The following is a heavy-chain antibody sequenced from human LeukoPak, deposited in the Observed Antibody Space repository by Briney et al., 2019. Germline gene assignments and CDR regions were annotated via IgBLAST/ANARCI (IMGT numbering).Heavy chain of an antibody. V-gene: IGHV4-34*01. CDR3: ARVDPEYCSGGSCPNWFDP. J-gene: IGHJ5*02. Sequence: PSETLPLTCAVYGGSFSGYYWSWIRQPPGKGLEWIGEINHSGSTNYNPSLKSRVTISVDTSKNQFSLKLSSVTAADTAVYYCARVDPEYCSGGSCPNWFDPWGQGTLVTVSS. D-gene: IGHD2-15*01. CDR2: INHSGST. CDR1: GGSFSGYY.